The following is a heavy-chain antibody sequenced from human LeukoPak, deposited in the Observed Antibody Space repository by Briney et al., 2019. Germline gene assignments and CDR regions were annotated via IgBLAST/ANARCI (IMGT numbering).Heavy chain of an antibody. CDR2: ISSSSSYI. CDR1: GFTFSSYS. V-gene: IGHV3-21*01. J-gene: IGHJ4*02. D-gene: IGHD6-13*01. CDR3: AGGGQQQLRRFDY. Sequence: KPGGSLRLSCAASGFTFSSYSMNWVRQAPGKGLEWVSSISSSSSYIYYADSVKGRFTISRDNAKNSLYLQMNSLRAEDTAVYYCAGGGQQQLRRFDYWGQGTLVTVSS.